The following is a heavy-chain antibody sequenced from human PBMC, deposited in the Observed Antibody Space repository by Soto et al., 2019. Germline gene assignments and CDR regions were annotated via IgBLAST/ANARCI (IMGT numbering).Heavy chain of an antibody. J-gene: IGHJ6*02. CDR2: IRSKANSYAT. Sequence: VQLVESGGGVVQPGGSLKLSCAASGFTFSGSAMHWVRQASGKGLEWVGRIRSKANSYATAYAASVKGRFTISRDDSKNTAYLQMNSLKTEDTAVYYCTRQPQSIAVAGSPRYYYGMDVWGQGTTVTVSS. CDR3: TRQPQSIAVAGSPRYYYGMDV. V-gene: IGHV3-73*01. CDR1: GFTFSGSA. D-gene: IGHD6-19*01.